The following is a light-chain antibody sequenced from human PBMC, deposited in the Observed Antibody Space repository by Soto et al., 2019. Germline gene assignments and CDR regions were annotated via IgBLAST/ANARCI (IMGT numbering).Light chain of an antibody. J-gene: IGKJ1*01. V-gene: IGKV1-5*03. CDR3: QQYKSYSRM. Sequence: DIQMTQSPSTLSASVGDRVTITCRASQTISSWLAWYQQKPGKAPKLLIYKASTLKSGVPSRFSGSGSGTEFTLTIDSLQPDDFATYYCQQYKSYSRMFGQGTKVDIK. CDR1: QTISSW. CDR2: KAS.